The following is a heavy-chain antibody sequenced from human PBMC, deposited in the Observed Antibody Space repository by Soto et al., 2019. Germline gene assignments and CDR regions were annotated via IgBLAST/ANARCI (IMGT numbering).Heavy chain of an antibody. D-gene: IGHD2-2*01. V-gene: IGHV1-8*01. CDR2: MNPNSGHT. J-gene: IGHJ5*02. CDR1: GYTFTSHD. CDR3: ASAMSTT. Sequence: QVQLVQSGAEVKKPGASVKVSCKASGYTFTSHDINWMRQATGQGLEWMGWMNPNSGHTNYAQKYQYRVXMTRNTSISTAYVELTSLRSEDTAVYYCASAMSTTWGQGTLVTVSS.